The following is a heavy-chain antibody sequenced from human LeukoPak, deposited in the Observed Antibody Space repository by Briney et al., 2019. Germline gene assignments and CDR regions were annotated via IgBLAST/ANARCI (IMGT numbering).Heavy chain of an antibody. V-gene: IGHV4-39*01. CDR3: VRMGNRASGVGP. CDR2: IYCSGST. Sequence: SETLSLTCTVSGGSISSGSHFWGCIRQSPGKGLEWIGSIYCSGSTFYNPSLKRRVSISVDTSKNQFSLRLRSVTAADTALYYCVRMGNRASGVGPWGQGTLVTVSS. D-gene: IGHD7-27*01. J-gene: IGHJ5*02. CDR1: GGSISSGSHF.